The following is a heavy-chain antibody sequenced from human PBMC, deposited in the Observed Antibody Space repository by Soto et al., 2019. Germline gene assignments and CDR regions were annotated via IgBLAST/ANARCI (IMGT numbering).Heavy chain of an antibody. CDR1: GDSVSSNSAA. D-gene: IGHD6-19*01. Sequence: SQTLSLTCAISGDSVSSNSAAWNWIRQSPSRGLEWLGRTYHRSKWYNDYAVSVKSRITINPDTSKNQFSLQLNSVTPEDTAVYYCARGGSGSGWYRYYYYYGMDVWGQGTTVTVSS. V-gene: IGHV6-1*01. CDR2: TYHRSKWYN. J-gene: IGHJ6*02. CDR3: ARGGSGSGWYRYYYYYGMDV.